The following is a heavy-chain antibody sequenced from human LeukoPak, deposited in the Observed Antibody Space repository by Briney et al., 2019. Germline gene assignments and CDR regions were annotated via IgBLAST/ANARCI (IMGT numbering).Heavy chain of an antibody. CDR3: ARDRGVRGVINDY. J-gene: IGHJ4*02. Sequence: SVQDSCKASGYTFTSYGISWVRQAPGQGRDWMGWISAYNGNTNYAQKLQGRVTMTTETSTSTAYMELRSLRSDDTAVYYCARDRGVRGVINDYWGQGTLVTVSS. D-gene: IGHD3-10*01. CDR2: ISAYNGNT. V-gene: IGHV1-18*04. CDR1: GYTFTSYG.